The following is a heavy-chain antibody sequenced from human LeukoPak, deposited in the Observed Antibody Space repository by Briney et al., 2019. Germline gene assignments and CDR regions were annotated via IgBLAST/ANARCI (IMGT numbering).Heavy chain of an antibody. CDR2: IYHNGNT. D-gene: IGHD5-18*01. CDR1: GGSISSGGYS. J-gene: IGHJ4*02. CDR3: ASGGYSYGFDY. Sequence: SETLSLTCAVSGGSISSGGYSWSWIRQPPGRGLEWIGYIYHNGNTYYSPSLKSRVTISVDRSKNQLSLKLSSVTAADTAMYYCASGGYSYGFDYWGQGTLVTVSS. V-gene: IGHV4-30-2*01.